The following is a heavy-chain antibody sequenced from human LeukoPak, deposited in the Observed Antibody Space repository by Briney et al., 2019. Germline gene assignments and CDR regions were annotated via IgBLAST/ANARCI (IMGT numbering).Heavy chain of an antibody. V-gene: IGHV3-74*01. Sequence: GGSLRLSCADSGFTFSSYWMHWVRQAPGKGLVWVSRINSDGSSTSDADSVKGRLTISRDNAKNTLYLQMNSLRAEDTAVYYCARDKKYGDYSLGAFDIWGQGTMVTVSS. CDR2: INSDGSST. D-gene: IGHD4-17*01. J-gene: IGHJ3*02. CDR3: ARDKKYGDYSLGAFDI. CDR1: GFTFSSYW.